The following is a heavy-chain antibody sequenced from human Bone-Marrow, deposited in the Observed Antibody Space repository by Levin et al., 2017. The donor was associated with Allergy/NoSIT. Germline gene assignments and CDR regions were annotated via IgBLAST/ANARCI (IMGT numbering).Heavy chain of an antibody. Sequence: PGGSLRLSCAASGFTFSSYWMSWVRQAPGKGLEWVANMNQDGSEKYYVDSVKGRFTISRDNAKNSLYLQMNSLRAEDTAVYYCARDLLTGCGEGCGWFDPWGQGTLVTVSS. V-gene: IGHV3-7*04. J-gene: IGHJ5*02. CDR1: GFTFSSYW. D-gene: IGHD4/OR15-4a*01. CDR3: ARDLLTGCGEGCGWFDP. CDR2: MNQDGSEK.